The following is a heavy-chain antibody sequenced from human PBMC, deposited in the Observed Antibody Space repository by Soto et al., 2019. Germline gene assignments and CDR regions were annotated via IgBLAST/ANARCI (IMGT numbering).Heavy chain of an antibody. CDR1: GGSFSDSY. Sequence: SETLSLTCAVFGGSFSDSYWSWIRQSPGKGLEWIGEITNSGSTYYNPSLKSRVTISGDTSKNQFSLEVRSVAAADTGTYYCARGGPAIATRWFDSWGQGILVTVSS. D-gene: IGHD1-1*01. CDR2: ITNSGST. J-gene: IGHJ5*01. CDR3: ARGGPAIATRWFDS. V-gene: IGHV4-34*01.